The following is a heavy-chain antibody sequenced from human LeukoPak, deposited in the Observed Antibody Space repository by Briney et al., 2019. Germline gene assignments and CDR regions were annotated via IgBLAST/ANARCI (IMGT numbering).Heavy chain of an antibody. CDR2: IYYSGST. V-gene: IGHV4-59*12. CDR3: ARGSNWAVDY. J-gene: IGHJ4*02. D-gene: IGHD7-27*01. Sequence: SESLSLTCTVSGGSISSYYWSWIRQPPGKGLEWIGYIYYSGSTDYNPSLKSRVTISVDTSKNQFSLKLSSVTAADTAVYYCARGSNWAVDYWGQGTLVTVSS. CDR1: GGSISSYY.